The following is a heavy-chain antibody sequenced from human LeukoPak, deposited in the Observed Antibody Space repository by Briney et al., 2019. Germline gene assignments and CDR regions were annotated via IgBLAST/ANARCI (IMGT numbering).Heavy chain of an antibody. CDR2: INDNGRA. CDR3: ARRWNYGRNYYIDV. J-gene: IGHJ6*03. V-gene: IGHV4-34*01. D-gene: IGHD1-7*01. CDR1: GGSFSNYY. Sequence: PSETLSVTCAVYGGSFSNYYWNWICQPPGKGLEWLGEINDNGRANYNPSLMSRVTVSVDTSKNQFSLRLTSVTATDTAVYYCARRWNYGRNYYIDVWGTGATVSVSS.